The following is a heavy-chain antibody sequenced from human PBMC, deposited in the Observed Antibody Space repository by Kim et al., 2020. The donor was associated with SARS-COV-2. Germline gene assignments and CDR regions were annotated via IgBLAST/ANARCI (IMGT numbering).Heavy chain of an antibody. V-gene: IGHV1-58*01. J-gene: IGHJ4*02. D-gene: IGHD6-13*01. Sequence: AQKLQERVTMTRDMSTSTAYMELSSVGSEDTAVYYCAASSGYSSSWPFDYWGQGTLVTVSS. CDR3: AASSGYSSSWPFDY.